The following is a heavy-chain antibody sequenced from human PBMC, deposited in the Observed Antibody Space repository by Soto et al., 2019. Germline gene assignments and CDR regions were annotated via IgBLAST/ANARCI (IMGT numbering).Heavy chain of an antibody. CDR2: LSTSGNT. Sequence: SETLSLTCTVSGVSISNYYWSWIRQPAGKGPEWIGRLSTSGNTNYNPSLKSRVTMSLDTSKNQFSLMLNSVTAADTAVYYCRRDFDYWGQGTLVTVSS. V-gene: IGHV4-4*07. CDR3: RRDFDY. D-gene: IGHD6-6*01. J-gene: IGHJ4*02. CDR1: GVSISNYY.